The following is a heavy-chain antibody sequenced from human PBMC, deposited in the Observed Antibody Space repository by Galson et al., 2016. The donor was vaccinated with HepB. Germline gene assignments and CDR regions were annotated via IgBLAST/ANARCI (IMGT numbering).Heavy chain of an antibody. CDR2: IHTNTGNP. D-gene: IGHD6-13*01. Sequence: SVKVSCKASGYTFTDFAMNWVRQAPGQGLEWMGWIHTNTGNPTYAQGFTGRFVLDTSVSPTYLQISSLKAEETAVYYCARGDGLYNRVWYGRVSYFVYWGQGTLVTVSS. V-gene: IGHV7-4-1*02. CDR1: GYTFTDFA. CDR3: ARGDGLYNRVWYGRVSYFVY. J-gene: IGHJ4*02.